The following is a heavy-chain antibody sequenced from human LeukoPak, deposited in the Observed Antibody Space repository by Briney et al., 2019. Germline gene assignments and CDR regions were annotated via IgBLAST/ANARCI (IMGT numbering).Heavy chain of an antibody. V-gene: IGHV3-23*01. CDR1: GFTFSSHG. Sequence: GGSLRLSCAASGFTFSSHGMNWVRQAPGKGLEWVSGISPSGGITYYTDSVKGRFTISRDNSKNTQSLQMNSLRAEDTAVYYCAWGHYYAAFDYWGQGTLVTVSS. J-gene: IGHJ4*02. D-gene: IGHD3-10*01. CDR3: AWGHYYAAFDY. CDR2: ISPSGGIT.